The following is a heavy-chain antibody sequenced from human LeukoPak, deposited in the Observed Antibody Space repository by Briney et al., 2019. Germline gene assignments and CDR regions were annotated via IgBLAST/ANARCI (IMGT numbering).Heavy chain of an antibody. Sequence: GGSLRLSCAASGFTVSRSYMSWVRRAPGQGLEWVSVIYSGGSRYFADSVQGRFTISRDNSKNTVFLQMNSLRAEDTAMYYCARDFGYYGSGTSDIWGQGTMVTVSS. D-gene: IGHD3-10*01. J-gene: IGHJ3*02. CDR3: ARDFGYYGSGTSDI. V-gene: IGHV3-53*01. CDR2: IYSGGSR. CDR1: GFTVSRSY.